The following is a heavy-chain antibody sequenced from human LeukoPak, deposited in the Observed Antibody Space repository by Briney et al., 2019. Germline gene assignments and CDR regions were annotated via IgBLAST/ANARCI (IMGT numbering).Heavy chain of an antibody. V-gene: IGHV4-30-4*08. CDR3: ARQADSSSCYVDS. D-gene: IGHD6-13*01. CDR2: IYYSGST. J-gene: IGHJ4*02. CDR1: GASISSGNYY. Sequence: SETLSLTCTVSGASISSGNYYWTWIRQPQGKGLEWIGNIYYSGSTYYNPSLKSRITISLDTSKSQFSLRLSSVTAADTAVYYCARQADSSSCYVDSWGQGTLVTVSS.